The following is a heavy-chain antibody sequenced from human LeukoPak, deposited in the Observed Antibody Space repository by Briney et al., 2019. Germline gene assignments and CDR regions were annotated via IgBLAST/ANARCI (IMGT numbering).Heavy chain of an antibody. CDR2: ISYDGSNK. D-gene: IGHD5-24*01. J-gene: IGHJ4*02. V-gene: IGHV3-30*04. CDR3: ARDPSGRWLQSPYFDY. CDR1: GFTFSSYA. Sequence: GGSLRLSCAASGFTFSSYAMHWVRQAPGKGLEWVAVISYDGSNKYYADSVKGRFTISRGNSKNTLYLQMNSLRAEDTAVYYCARDPSGRWLQSPYFDYWGQGTLVTVSS.